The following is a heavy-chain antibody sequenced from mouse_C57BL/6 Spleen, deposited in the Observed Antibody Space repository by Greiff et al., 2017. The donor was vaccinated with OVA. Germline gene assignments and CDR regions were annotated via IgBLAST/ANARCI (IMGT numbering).Heavy chain of an antibody. Sequence: VQLKESGPELVKPGASVKMSCKASGYTFTDYNMHWVKQSHGKSLEWIGYINPNNGGTSYNQKFKGKATLTVNKSSSTAYMELRSLTSEDSAVYYCARGRLRSYWYFDVWGTGTTVTVSS. D-gene: IGHD1-1*01. CDR2: INPNNGGT. V-gene: IGHV1-22*01. CDR1: GYTFTDYN. J-gene: IGHJ1*03. CDR3: ARGRLRSYWYFDV.